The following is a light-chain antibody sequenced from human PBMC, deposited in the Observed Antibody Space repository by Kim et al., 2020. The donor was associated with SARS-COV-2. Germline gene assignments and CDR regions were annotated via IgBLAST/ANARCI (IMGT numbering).Light chain of an antibody. CDR2: RNT. J-gene: IGLJ2*01. Sequence: PRVRDACSDSSSDSENNYEDWDPQLPRTAPKPLLYRNTQPPSGGPDRFSGSKSGTAASLAISGLRSEDEADYYCAAWDDSLIAVVFGGGTKLTI. CDR3: AAWDDSLIAVV. CDR1: SSDSENNY. V-gene: IGLV1-47*01.